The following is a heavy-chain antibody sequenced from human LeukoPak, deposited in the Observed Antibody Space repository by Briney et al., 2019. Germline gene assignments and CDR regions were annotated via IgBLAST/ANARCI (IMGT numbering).Heavy chain of an antibody. CDR3: ARDRYGDYGY. CDR1: GGSISSYY. CDR2: IYYSGST. D-gene: IGHD4-17*01. J-gene: IGHJ4*02. V-gene: IGHV4-59*12. Sequence: SETLSLTCTVSGGSISSYYWSWIRQPPGKGLEWIGYIYYSGSTNYNPSLKSRVTISVDTSKNQFSLKLSSVTAADTAVYYCARDRYGDYGYWGQGTLVTVSS.